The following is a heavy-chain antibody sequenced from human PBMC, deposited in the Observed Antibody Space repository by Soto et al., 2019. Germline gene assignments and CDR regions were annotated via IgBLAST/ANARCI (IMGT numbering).Heavy chain of an antibody. CDR1: GFTFSPFT. CDR2: ISGSSGSI. CDR3: ARERGHYYMDV. D-gene: IGHD3-10*01. J-gene: IGHJ6*03. Sequence: EVQLVESGGGLIQPGGSLRLSCAASGFTFSPFTMNWVRQAPGKGLEWVSYISGSSGSIYYADSVKGRFTVSRDNAKNSLYLQMSSLRAEDTAVYYCARERGHYYMDVWGKGTTVTVSS. V-gene: IGHV3-48*01.